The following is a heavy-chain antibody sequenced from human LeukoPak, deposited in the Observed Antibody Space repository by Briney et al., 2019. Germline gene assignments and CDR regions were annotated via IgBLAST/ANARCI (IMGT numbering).Heavy chain of an antibody. J-gene: IGHJ3*01. CDR1: GGSFSGYY. CDR3: ARGSVKAAFDX. D-gene: IGHD3-10*01. Sequence: SETLSLTCAVYGGSFSGYYWNWIRQPPGKGLEWIGEINQSGSTNYNPSLKSRVTTSVDTSKNQFSLKLRSVTAADTAVYYCARGSVKAAFDXWGQGXMVTV. CDR2: INQSGST. V-gene: IGHV4-34*01.